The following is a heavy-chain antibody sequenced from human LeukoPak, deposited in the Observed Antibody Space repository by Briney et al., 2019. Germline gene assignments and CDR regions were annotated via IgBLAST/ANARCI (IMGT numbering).Heavy chain of an antibody. J-gene: IGHJ4*02. D-gene: IGHD5-24*01. Sequence: PGGSLRLSCAASGFTFDDYAMHWVRQAPGKGLEWVSGISWNSGSIGYADSVKGRFTISRDNAKNSLYLQMNSLRAEDTALYYCAKRDGYNYYFDYWGQGTLVTVSS. V-gene: IGHV3-9*01. CDR1: GFTFDDYA. CDR3: AKRDGYNYYFDY. CDR2: ISWNSGSI.